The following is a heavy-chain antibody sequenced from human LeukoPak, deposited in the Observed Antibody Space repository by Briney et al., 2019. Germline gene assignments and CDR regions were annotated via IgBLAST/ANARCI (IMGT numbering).Heavy chain of an antibody. V-gene: IGHV4-59*01. CDR3: ARETSQKGAHYMDV. CDR2: IYYSGST. Sequence: SETLSLTCTVSDGSISSYYWSWIRQPPGKGLEWIGYIYYSGSTNYNPSLKSRVTISVDTSKNQFSLKLSSVTAADTAVYYCARETSQKGAHYMDVWGKGTTVTISS. J-gene: IGHJ6*03. D-gene: IGHD3-16*01. CDR1: DGSISSYY.